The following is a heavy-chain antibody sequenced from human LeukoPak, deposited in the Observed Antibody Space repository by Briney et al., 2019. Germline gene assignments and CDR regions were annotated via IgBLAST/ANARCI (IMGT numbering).Heavy chain of an antibody. CDR3: ARVSGTSAQDAFDI. Sequence: SETLSLTCTVSGGSISSYYWSWIWQPPGKGLEWIGYIYYSGSTNYNPSLKSRVTISVDTSKNQFSLKLSSVTAADTAVYYCARVSGTSAQDAFDIWGQGTMVTVSS. CDR1: GGSISSYY. V-gene: IGHV4-59*01. CDR2: IYYSGST. J-gene: IGHJ3*02.